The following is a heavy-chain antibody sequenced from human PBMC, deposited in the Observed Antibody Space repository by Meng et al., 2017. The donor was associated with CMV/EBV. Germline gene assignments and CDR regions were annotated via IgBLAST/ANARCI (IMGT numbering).Heavy chain of an antibody. D-gene: IGHD1-1*01. CDR3: ARGAKRNWFDP. CDR2: ISAYNGNT. J-gene: IGHJ5*02. Sequence: FKASCYTFTSYGISWVRQAPGQGLEWMGWISAYNGNTNYAQKLQGRVTMTTGTSTSTAYMELRSLRSDDTAVYYCARGAKRNWFDPWGQGTLVTVSS. CDR1: CYTFTSYG. V-gene: IGHV1-18*01.